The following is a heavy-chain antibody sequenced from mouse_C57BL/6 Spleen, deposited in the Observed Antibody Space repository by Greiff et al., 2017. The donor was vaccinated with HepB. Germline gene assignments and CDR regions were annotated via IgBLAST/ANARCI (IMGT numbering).Heavy chain of an antibody. J-gene: IGHJ2*01. V-gene: IGHV1-20*01. D-gene: IGHD1-1*01. CDR3: ASSYVGNYFDD. CDR1: GYSFTGYF. CDR2: INPYNGDT. Sequence: EVQLQESGPELVKPGDSVKISCKASGYSFTGYFMNWVMQSHGKSLEWIGRINPYNGDTFYNQKFKGKATLTVDKSSSTAHMELRSLTSEDSAVYYCASSYVGNYFDDWGQGTTLTVSS.